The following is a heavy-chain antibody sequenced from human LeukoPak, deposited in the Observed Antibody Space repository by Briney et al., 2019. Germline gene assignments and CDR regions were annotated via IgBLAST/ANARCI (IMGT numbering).Heavy chain of an antibody. CDR1: GYSISSGYY. J-gene: IGHJ3*02. V-gene: IGHV4-38-2*02. CDR3: ARGGVYVWGSYRYLSRDAFDI. D-gene: IGHD3-16*02. Sequence: PSETLSLTCTVSGYSISSGYYWGWIRQPPGKGLEWIGSIYHSGSTYYNPSLKSRVTISVDTSKNQFSLKLSSVTAADTAVYYCARGGVYVWGSYRYLSRDAFDIWGQGTMVTVSS. CDR2: IYHSGST.